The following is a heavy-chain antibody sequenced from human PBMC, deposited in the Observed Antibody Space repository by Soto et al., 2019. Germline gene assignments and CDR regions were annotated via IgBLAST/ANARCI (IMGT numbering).Heavy chain of an antibody. Sequence: GGSLRLSCSASGFIFSESTIYWVRQVPGKGLEAISAVSTSGRSTYYAASVKGRFTTSRDESKNSVYLQMNSLKTEDTAVYYCVRTTYFSDSSGYTRCFDYWGQGTLVTVSS. CDR2: VSTSGRST. CDR1: GFIFSEST. V-gene: IGHV3-64*04. CDR3: VRTTYFSDSSGYTRCFDY. D-gene: IGHD3-22*01. J-gene: IGHJ4*02.